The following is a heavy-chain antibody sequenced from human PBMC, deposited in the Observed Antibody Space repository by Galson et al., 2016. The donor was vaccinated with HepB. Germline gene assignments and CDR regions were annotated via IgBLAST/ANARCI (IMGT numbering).Heavy chain of an antibody. D-gene: IGHD3-10*01. CDR1: GDSVSGSY. V-gene: IGHV4-59*02. J-gene: IGHJ6*04. CDR2: INHSGTT. CDR3: ARDHKLDDSGSGHIPVVQYGMDV. Sequence: ETLSLTCTVSGDSVSGSYWGWIRQTPGEGLEWIGYINHSGTTDYNPSLKSRVTISIDTSKNQTSLSLRSVTAADTAVYFCARDHKLDDSGSGHIPVVQYGMDVWGKGPTVIVSS.